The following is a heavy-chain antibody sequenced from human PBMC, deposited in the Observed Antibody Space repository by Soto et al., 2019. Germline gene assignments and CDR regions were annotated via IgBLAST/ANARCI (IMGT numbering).Heavy chain of an antibody. CDR3: AKDSKGVIGATNFDY. J-gene: IGHJ4*02. V-gene: IGHV3-30*18. CDR1: GFTFSSYG. CDR2: ISYDGSNK. Sequence: QVQLVESGGGVVQPGRSLRLSCAASGFTFSSYGMHWVRQAPGKGLEWVAVISYDGSNKYYADSVKGRFTISRDNSKNTLYPQMNSLRAEDTAVYYCAKDSKGVIGATNFDYWGQGTLVTVSS. D-gene: IGHD5-12*01.